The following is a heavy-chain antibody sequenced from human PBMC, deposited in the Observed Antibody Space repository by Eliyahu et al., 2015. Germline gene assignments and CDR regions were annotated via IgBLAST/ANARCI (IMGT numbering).Heavy chain of an antibody. Sequence: QLLESGPGLVKPSQTLSLTCTVSGGSISSGGYYWTWXRQYPGKGLEWIGYIYYSGSTHYNPSLKSRLTMSLDTSKNQFSLKMISVTAADSAIYYCARKISSSYSNNFDPWGQGTLVTVSS. J-gene: IGHJ5*02. D-gene: IGHD3-3*02. CDR2: IYYSGST. CDR3: ARKISSSYSNNFDP. CDR1: GGSISSGGYY. V-gene: IGHV4-31*03.